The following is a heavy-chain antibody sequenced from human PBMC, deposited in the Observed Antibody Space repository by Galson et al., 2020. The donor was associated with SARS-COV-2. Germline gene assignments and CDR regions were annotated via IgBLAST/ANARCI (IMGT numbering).Heavy chain of an antibody. CDR1: GFTFSSYA. Sequence: GGSLRLSCAASGFTFSSYAMSWVRQAPGKGLEWVSAISGSGGSTYYADSVKGRFTISRDNSKNTLYLQMNSLRAEDTAVYYCAKDRGRITMVRGVITFDYWGQGTLVTVSS. V-gene: IGHV3-23*01. CDR3: AKDRGRITMVRGVITFDY. J-gene: IGHJ4*02. CDR2: ISGSGGST. D-gene: IGHD3-10*01.